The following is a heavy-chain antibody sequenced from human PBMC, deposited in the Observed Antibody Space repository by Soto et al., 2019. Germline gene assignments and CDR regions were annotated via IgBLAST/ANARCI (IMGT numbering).Heavy chain of an antibody. CDR1: GFTFSGYA. Sequence: GGSLRLSCVASGFTFSGYAMSWVRQAPGKGLEWVSTVSGSGSGDNTYYADSVKGRFTISRDNSKNTLNLQMNSLRAEDTAVYYCAKDLLSTYGPFAFWGQGTLVPVSS. CDR3: AKDLLSTYGPFAF. CDR2: VSGSGSGDNT. V-gene: IGHV3-23*01. J-gene: IGHJ4*02. D-gene: IGHD3-10*01.